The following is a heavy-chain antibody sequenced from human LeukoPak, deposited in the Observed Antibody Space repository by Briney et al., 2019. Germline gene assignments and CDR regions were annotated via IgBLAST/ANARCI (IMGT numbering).Heavy chain of an antibody. CDR1: GFSLTTARMG. Sequence: SGPVLVDPPETLTLTYTVSGFSLTTARMGGSWIRQPPGKALEWLAHIFSNDEKFYSTSLKSRLTVSKDTSKRQVVLTMTNMDPVDTATYYCVRIHPMITFGGVIATLAFDIWGQGTMVTVSS. J-gene: IGHJ3*02. D-gene: IGHD3-16*02. CDR3: VRIHPMITFGGVIATLAFDI. CDR2: IFSNDEK. V-gene: IGHV2-26*01.